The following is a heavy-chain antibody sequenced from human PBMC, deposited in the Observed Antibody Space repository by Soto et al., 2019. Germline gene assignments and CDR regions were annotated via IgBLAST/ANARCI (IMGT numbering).Heavy chain of an antibody. CDR1: GFTFSSYE. CDR3: ASSGGFPNWFDP. D-gene: IGHD6-25*01. CDR2: ISSSGSTI. J-gene: IGHJ5*02. V-gene: IGHV3-48*03. Sequence: GGSLRLSCAASGFTFSSYEMNWVRQAPGKGLEWVSYISSSGSTIYYADSVKGRFTISRDNAKNSLYLQMNSLRAEDTAVYYCASSGGFPNWFDPWGQGTIVSVSS.